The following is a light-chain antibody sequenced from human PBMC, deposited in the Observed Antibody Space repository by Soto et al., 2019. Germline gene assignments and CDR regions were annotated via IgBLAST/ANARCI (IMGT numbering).Light chain of an antibody. CDR3: QQYVSSPIT. J-gene: IGKJ5*01. CDR2: GAS. Sequence: EIVLTQSPGTLSLSPGERATLSCRASQSVSNNYLAWYQQKPGQAPRLLIYGASNRATGIPDRFSGSGSGTDFTLTISRLEPEDFAVYYCQQYVSSPITFGQGTRLVI. CDR1: QSVSNNY. V-gene: IGKV3-20*01.